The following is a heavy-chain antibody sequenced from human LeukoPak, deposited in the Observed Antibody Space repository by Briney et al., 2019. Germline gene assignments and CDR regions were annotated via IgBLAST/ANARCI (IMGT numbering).Heavy chain of an antibody. D-gene: IGHD3-10*01. CDR1: GGSISSYY. CDR2: IYYSGST. Sequence: SETLSLTCTVSGGSISSYYWSWIRQSPGKGLEWIGYIYYSGSTNYNPSLKSRVTISVDTSKNQFSLKLSSVTAADTAVYYCASALISDYMDVWGKGTTVTVSS. J-gene: IGHJ6*03. CDR3: ASALISDYMDV. V-gene: IGHV4-59*08.